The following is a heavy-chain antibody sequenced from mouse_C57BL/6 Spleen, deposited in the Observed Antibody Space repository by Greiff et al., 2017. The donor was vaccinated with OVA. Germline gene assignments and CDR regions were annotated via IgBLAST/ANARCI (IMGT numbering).Heavy chain of an antibody. J-gene: IGHJ4*01. Sequence: EVHLVESGGGLVKPGGSLKLSCAASGFTFSDYGMHWVRQAPEKGLAWVAYISSGSSTIYYADTVKGRFTISRDNAKNTLFLQMTSLRSEDTAMYYCARGLSYAMDYWGQGTSVTVSS. CDR2: ISSGSSTI. V-gene: IGHV5-17*01. CDR1: GFTFSDYG. CDR3: ARGLSYAMDY.